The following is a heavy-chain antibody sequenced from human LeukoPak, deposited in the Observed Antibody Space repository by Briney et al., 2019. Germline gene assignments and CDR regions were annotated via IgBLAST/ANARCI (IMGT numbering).Heavy chain of an antibody. CDR1: GFTFSGSA. CDR2: ISGTGGTT. J-gene: IGHJ4*02. V-gene: IGHV3-23*01. D-gene: IGHD3-9*01. CDR3: VKNDILKGRDH. Sequence: GGSLRLSCVGSGFTFSGSAMSWVRQAPGKGLEWVSAISGTGGTTYYADSVKGRFTVSRDNPKNTMYLQLFSLRVEDTAVYYCVKNDILKGRDHWGQGTLVTVSS.